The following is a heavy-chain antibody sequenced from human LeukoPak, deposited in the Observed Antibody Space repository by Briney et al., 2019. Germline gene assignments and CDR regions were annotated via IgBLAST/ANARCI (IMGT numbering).Heavy chain of an antibody. CDR1: GDSASPYF. V-gene: IGHV4-59*08. CDR2: IYYSGTT. Sequence: PSETLSLTCSVSGDSASPYFWTWIRQPPGKGLEWIGYIYYSGTTNYNPSLESRVTISIDTSKDQFSLKVNSVTAADTDVYYCARLTVGLYFDYWGQGNLVTVSS. D-gene: IGHD2-21*02. J-gene: IGHJ4*02. CDR3: ARLTVGLYFDY.